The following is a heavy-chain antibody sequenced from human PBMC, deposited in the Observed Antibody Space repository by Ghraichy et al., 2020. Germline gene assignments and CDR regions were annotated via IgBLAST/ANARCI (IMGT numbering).Heavy chain of an antibody. D-gene: IGHD3-10*01. J-gene: IGHJ4*02. CDR1: GFTFSSYA. V-gene: IGHV3-23*01. CDR2: ISGSGGST. CDR3: AKDNYYGSGSYYNAPPYYFDY. Sequence: LSLTCAASGFTFSSYAMSWVRQAPGKGLEWVSAISGSGGSTYYADSVKGRFTISRDNSKNTLYLQMNSLRAEDTAVYYCAKDNYYGSGSYYNAPPYYFDYWGQGTLVTVSS.